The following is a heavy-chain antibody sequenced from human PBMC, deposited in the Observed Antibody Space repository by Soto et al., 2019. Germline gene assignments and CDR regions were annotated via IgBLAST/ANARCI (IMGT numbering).Heavy chain of an antibody. V-gene: IGHV4-30-4*01. CDR1: GGSISSGDYY. CDR2: IYYSGST. D-gene: IGHD1-20*01. J-gene: IGHJ5*02. CDR3: ARDLGITGRVDWFDP. Sequence: PSETLSLTCTVSGGSISSGDYYWSWIRQPPGKGLEWIGYIYYSGSTYYNPSLKSRVTISVDTSKNQFSLKLSSVTAADTAVYYCARDLGITGRVDWFDPWGQGTLVTVS.